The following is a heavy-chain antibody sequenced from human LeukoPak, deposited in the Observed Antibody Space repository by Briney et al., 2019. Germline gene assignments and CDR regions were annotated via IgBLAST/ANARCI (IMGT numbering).Heavy chain of an antibody. Sequence: SVKVSCKASGGTFSSYAISWVRQAPGQGLEWMGRIIPILGIANYAQKFQGRVTITADKSTSTAYMELSSLRSEDTAVYYCARGSSGYPRYFDYWGQGTLVTVSS. CDR3: ARGSSGYPRYFDY. CDR2: IIPILGIA. CDR1: GGTFSSYA. D-gene: IGHD3-22*01. V-gene: IGHV1-69*04. J-gene: IGHJ4*02.